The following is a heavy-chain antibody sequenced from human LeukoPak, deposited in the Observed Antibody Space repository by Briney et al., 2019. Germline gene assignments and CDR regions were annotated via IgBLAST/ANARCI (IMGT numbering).Heavy chain of an antibody. V-gene: IGHV3-23*01. D-gene: IGHD5-18*01. Sequence: PGGSLRLSCAASGFTFSSYAMSWVRQAPGKGLEWVSAISGSGGSTYYADSVKGRFTISRDNDKNTLYGQMNSLRAEDTAVYYCAKAPGYSSYYFDYWGQGTLVTVSS. J-gene: IGHJ4*02. CDR1: GFTFSSYA. CDR2: ISGSGGST. CDR3: AKAPGYSSYYFDY.